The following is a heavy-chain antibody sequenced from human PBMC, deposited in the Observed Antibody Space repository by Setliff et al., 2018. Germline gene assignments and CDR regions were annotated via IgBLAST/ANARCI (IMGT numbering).Heavy chain of an antibody. Sequence: GASVKVSCKASGYSFSDYGISWVRQAPGQGLEWMGWINSYYGNTNYARKFQGGVTMTTDTSTSTAHMELRSLTSDDTAVYYCASEYGYSSSMDVWGNGTTVTVSS. D-gene: IGHD6-19*01. CDR1: GYSFSDYG. CDR2: INSYYGNT. V-gene: IGHV1-18*01. CDR3: ASEYGYSSSMDV. J-gene: IGHJ6*04.